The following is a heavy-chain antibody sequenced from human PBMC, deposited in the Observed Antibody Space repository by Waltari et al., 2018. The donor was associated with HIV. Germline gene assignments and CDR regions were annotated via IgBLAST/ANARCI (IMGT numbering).Heavy chain of an antibody. V-gene: IGHV3-33*01. CDR2: FWSDGAEI. J-gene: IGHJ4*02. D-gene: IGHD6-6*01. CDR3: ARGYSSSRWIPLYH. CDR1: GFTFRNFA. Sequence: QVQLVESGGGVVQPGTSLTLSCAVSGFTFRNFAIHWVRQSTGQLLEWLAVFWSDGAEISYAESVKGRFTVSKDSSQKTLYLHLTSLRAEDTALYYCARGYSSSRWIPLYHWGRGTLVTVSS.